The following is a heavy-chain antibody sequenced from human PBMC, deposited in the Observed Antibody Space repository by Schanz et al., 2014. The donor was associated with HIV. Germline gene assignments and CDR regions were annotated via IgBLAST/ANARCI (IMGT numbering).Heavy chain of an antibody. CDR2: MRGSDDST. V-gene: IGHV3-23*01. Sequence: EVQLLESGGGLVQPGGSLRLSCVASGFTFSTYAMSWVRQAPGKGLEWVSGMRGSDDSTFYADSVKGRFTISRDNSKNTLYFQMNSLRAEDTAIYYCAKTSYGWYFDYWGQGTLVTVSP. D-gene: IGHD6-19*01. CDR3: AKTSYGWYFDY. CDR1: GFTFSTYA. J-gene: IGHJ4*02.